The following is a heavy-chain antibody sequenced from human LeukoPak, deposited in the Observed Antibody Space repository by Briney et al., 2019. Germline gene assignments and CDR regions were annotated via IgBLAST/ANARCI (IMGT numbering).Heavy chain of an antibody. Sequence: SETLSLTCAVYSGSFSGYYWSWIRQPPGKGLEWLGYIYYTGSTSYNPSLKSRVTISVDTSKNQFSLKLSSVTAADTAVYYCARDHQRGYAFDIWGQGTMVTVSS. CDR1: SGSFSGYY. D-gene: IGHD3-10*01. CDR3: ARDHQRGYAFDI. J-gene: IGHJ3*02. CDR2: IYYTGST. V-gene: IGHV4-59*01.